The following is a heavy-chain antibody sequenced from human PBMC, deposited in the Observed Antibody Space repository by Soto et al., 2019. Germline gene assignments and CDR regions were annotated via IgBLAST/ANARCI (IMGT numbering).Heavy chain of an antibody. J-gene: IGHJ4*02. Sequence: SGPTLVNPTQTLTLTCTFSGFSLNTTGVGVGWIRQPPGRPLEWLTIIYWDDDKRYSPSLKSRLTITKDTSKDQVVLTLTNMDPVDTGTYFCAHRAVLCSGGTCYSHPFDSWGQGTLVTVSS. CDR3: AHRAVLCSGGTCYSHPFDS. V-gene: IGHV2-5*02. CDR1: GFSLNTTGVG. CDR2: IYWDDDK. D-gene: IGHD2-15*01.